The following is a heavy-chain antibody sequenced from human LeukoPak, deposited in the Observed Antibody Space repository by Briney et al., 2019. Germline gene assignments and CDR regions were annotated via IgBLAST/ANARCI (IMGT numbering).Heavy chain of an antibody. CDR1: GFTFSSNA. J-gene: IGHJ4*02. V-gene: IGHV3-30*04. CDR3: ARDLSQLDQGDY. D-gene: IGHD2-2*01. Sequence: PGRSLRLSCAASGFTFSSNAMHWVRQAPGKGLEWVAIISYDGSNKYYADSVKGRFTISRDNSKNTLYLQMNSLRAEDTAVYYCARDLSQLDQGDYWGQGTLVTVSS. CDR2: ISYDGSNK.